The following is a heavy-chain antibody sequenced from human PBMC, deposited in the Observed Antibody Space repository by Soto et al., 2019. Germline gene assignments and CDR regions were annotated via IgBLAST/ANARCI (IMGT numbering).Heavy chain of an antibody. V-gene: IGHV3-30-3*01. J-gene: IGHJ6*02. D-gene: IGHD6-19*01. CDR2: MSPNGNNQ. Sequence: SLRLSCAAPGFTFSIYALHCVRQAPGKGLEWVAVMSPNGNNQYYADSVKGRFTISRDTSKSTLYLQMTSLRAEDTAVYYCARNPTRSGWGSYYYYGMDVWGQGTTVTVSS. CDR3: ARNPTRSGWGSYYYYGMDV. CDR1: GFTFSIYA.